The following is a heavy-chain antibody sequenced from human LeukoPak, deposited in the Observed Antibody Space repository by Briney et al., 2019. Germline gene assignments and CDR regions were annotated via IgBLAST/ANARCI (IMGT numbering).Heavy chain of an antibody. V-gene: IGHV1-18*01. CDR3: AKAQNLRYCSGTSCYHWFDP. Sequence: ASVKVSCKASGYTFTSYGISWVRQAPGQGLEWMGWISAYNGNTNYAQKLQGRVTMTTDTSTSTAYMELRSLRSDDAAVYYCAKAQNLRYCSGTSCYHWFDPWGQGTLVTVSS. D-gene: IGHD2-2*01. CDR1: GYTFTSYG. CDR2: ISAYNGNT. J-gene: IGHJ5*02.